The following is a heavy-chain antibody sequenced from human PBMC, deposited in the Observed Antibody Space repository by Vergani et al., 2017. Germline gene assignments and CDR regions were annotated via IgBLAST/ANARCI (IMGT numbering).Heavy chain of an antibody. CDR2: ISSSSSYI. V-gene: IGHV3-21*01. CDR3: ARQQGGYGAAFDI. Sequence: EVQLVESGGGLVKRGGSLRLSCAASGFTFSSYSMNWVRQAPGKGLEWVSSISSSSSYIHYSDSLKGRFTISRDNAKSSLYLQMNSLRAEDTGVYYCARQQGGYGAAFDIWGQGTMVAVSS. J-gene: IGHJ3*02. CDR1: GFTFSSYS. D-gene: IGHD4-17*01.